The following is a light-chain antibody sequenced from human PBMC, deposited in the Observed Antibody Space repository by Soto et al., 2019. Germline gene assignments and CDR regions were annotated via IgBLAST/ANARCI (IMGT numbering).Light chain of an antibody. CDR1: QSVSNNY. Sequence: DIVLTQSPGPLSLSPGERATLSCRASQSVSNNYLAWYQQKPGQAPRLLIYGASNRATGIPDRFSGSGSGTDCTLTISRLEPEDFAVYYCQQYGSSGTFGQGTKVDIK. V-gene: IGKV3-20*01. J-gene: IGKJ1*01. CDR2: GAS. CDR3: QQYGSSGT.